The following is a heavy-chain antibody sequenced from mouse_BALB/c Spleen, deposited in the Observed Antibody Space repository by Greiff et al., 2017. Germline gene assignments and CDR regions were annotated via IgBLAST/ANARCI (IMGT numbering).Heavy chain of an antibody. V-gene: IGHV1-80*01. J-gene: IGHJ2*01. CDR1: GYAFSSYW. D-gene: IGHD1-1*01. Sequence: QVQLKESGAELVRPGSSVKISCKASGYAFSSYWMNWVKQRPGQGLEWIGQIYPGDGDTNYNGKFKGKATLTADKSSSTAYMQLSSLTSEDSAVYFCARCYYGSSYGYWGQGTTLTVSS. CDR2: IYPGDGDT. CDR3: ARCYYGSSYGY.